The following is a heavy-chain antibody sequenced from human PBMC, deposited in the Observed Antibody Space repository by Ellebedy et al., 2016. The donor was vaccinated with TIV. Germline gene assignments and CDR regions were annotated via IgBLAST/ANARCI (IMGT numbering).Heavy chain of an antibody. CDR3: ARGLPSYYDILTGYYTSDY. Sequence: ASVKVSCXASGYTFTSYGISWVRQAPGQGLEWMGWISAYNGNTNYAQKFQGRVTMTRDTSTSTVYMELSSLRSEDTAVYYCARGLPSYYDILTGYYTSDYWGQGTLVTVSS. CDR2: ISAYNGNT. CDR1: GYTFTSYG. V-gene: IGHV1-18*01. D-gene: IGHD3-9*01. J-gene: IGHJ4*02.